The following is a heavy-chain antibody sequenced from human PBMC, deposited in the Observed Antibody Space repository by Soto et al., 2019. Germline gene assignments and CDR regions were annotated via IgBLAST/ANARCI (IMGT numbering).Heavy chain of an antibody. D-gene: IGHD1-1*01. CDR1: GYNFTAFW. CDR3: ARVYKNWFDS. J-gene: IGHJ5*01. CDR2: IDPTDSYT. V-gene: IGHV5-10-1*01. Sequence: ESLKLSCKASGYNFTAFWIHWVRQMPGRGLEWLGKIDPTDSYTNYSPSFEGHVTISTDNSISTAYLQWSSLRASDTALYFCARVYKNWFDSWAQGTMVTVSS.